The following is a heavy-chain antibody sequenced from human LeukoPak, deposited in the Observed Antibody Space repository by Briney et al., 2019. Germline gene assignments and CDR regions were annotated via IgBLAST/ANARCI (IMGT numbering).Heavy chain of an antibody. J-gene: IGHJ3*02. Sequence: GGSLRLSCVASGFTFSSHAMSWVRQAPGRGREWVTNRSGSGSSRYSADSVKGRFTISRDNSKNTLFLQMNSLRAEDTAVYYCANHPGGALNIWGQGTMVTVSS. CDR1: GFTFSSHA. CDR2: RSGSGSSR. CDR3: ANHPGGALNI. D-gene: IGHD3-16*01. V-gene: IGHV3-23*01.